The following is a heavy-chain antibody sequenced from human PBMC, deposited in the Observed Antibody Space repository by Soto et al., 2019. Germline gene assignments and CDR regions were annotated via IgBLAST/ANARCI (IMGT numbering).Heavy chain of an antibody. V-gene: IGHV4-34*01. J-gene: IGHJ4*02. D-gene: IGHD6-19*01. CDR2: INHSGST. CDR3: ARGQWLPRGEY. CDR1: GGYFNGYF. Sequence: SETLSLTYGVYGGYFNGYFGTWIRQPPGKGLEWIGEINHSGSTNYNPSLKSRVTISLDTSENQFSLRLTSVTAADTAVYYCARGQWLPRGEYWGQGTLVTV.